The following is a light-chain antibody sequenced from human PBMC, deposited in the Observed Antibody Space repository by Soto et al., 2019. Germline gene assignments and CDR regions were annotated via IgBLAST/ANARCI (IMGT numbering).Light chain of an antibody. J-gene: IGKJ3*01. V-gene: IGKV3-20*01. CDR1: QSVSSSY. CDR3: QQYGDSVFT. CDR2: GAS. Sequence: EIVLTQSPGTLSLSPGERATLFCRASQSVSSSYLAWYQQKPGQAPRLLIYGASSRVTGIPDRFSGSGSGTDFPLTISRLEPEDFAVYYCQQYGDSVFTFGTGTIVDIK.